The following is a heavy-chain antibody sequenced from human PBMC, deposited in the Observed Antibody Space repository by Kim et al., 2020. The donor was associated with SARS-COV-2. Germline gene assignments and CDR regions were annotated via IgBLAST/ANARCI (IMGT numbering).Heavy chain of an antibody. J-gene: IGHJ4*02. CDR3: ARALSSGWYFSYWSVDY. Sequence: GGSLRLSCAASGFTFSSYSMNWVRQAPGKGLEWVSSISSSSSYIYYADSVKGRFTISRDNAKNSLYLQMNSLRAEDTAVYYCARALSSGWYFSYWSVDYWGQGTLVTVSS. CDR2: ISSSSSYI. V-gene: IGHV3-21*01. CDR1: GFTFSSYS. D-gene: IGHD6-19*01.